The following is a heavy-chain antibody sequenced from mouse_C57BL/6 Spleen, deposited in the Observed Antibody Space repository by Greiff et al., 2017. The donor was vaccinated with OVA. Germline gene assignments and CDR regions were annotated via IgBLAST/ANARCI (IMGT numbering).Heavy chain of an antibody. V-gene: IGHV1-64*01. D-gene: IGHD2-4*01. CDR3: ARESRGGLHFDY. CDR2: IHPNSGST. Sequence: VQLQQPGAELVKPGASVKLSCKASGYTFTSYWMHWVKQRPGQGLEWIGMIHPNSGSTNYNEKFKSKATLTVDKSSSTAYMQLSSLTSEDSAVYYCARESRGGLHFDYWGQGTTLTVSS. CDR1: GYTFTSYW. J-gene: IGHJ2*01.